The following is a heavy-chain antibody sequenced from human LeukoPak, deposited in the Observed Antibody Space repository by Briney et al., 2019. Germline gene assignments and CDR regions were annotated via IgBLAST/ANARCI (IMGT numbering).Heavy chain of an antibody. J-gene: IGHJ5*02. V-gene: IGHV3-21*01. CDR1: GFTFTSYT. CDR2: ITSNSYYI. Sequence: QSGGSLRLSCAASGFTFTSYTMNWVRQTPGKGLEWVSSITSNSYYIHYAESVRGRFASSRDNAKNSLYLQMNSLRVEDTALYYCAREITGEGFDRWGQGTLVTVSS. D-gene: IGHD2-8*02. CDR3: AREITGEGFDR.